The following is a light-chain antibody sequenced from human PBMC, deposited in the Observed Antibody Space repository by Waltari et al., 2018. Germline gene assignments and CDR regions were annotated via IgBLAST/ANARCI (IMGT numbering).Light chain of an antibody. CDR3: SSYTSSSTPYV. J-gene: IGLJ1*01. CDR1: SSDVGGYTY. CDR2: EVS. Sequence: QPALTHPASVSGSPGPPITISCTRTSSDVGGYTYVSWYQQHPGKAPKLMIYEVSNRPSGVSNRFSGSKSGNTASLTISGLQAEDEADYYCSSYTSSSTPYVFGTGTKVTVL. V-gene: IGLV2-14*01.